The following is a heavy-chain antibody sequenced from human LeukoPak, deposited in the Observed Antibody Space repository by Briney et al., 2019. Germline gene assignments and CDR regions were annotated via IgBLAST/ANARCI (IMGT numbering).Heavy chain of an antibody. CDR2: ISYDGSNK. D-gene: IGHD2-2*01. V-gene: IGHV3-30*04. Sequence: GRSLRLSCAASGFTLSSYAMHWVRQTPGKGLEWVAVISYDGSNKYYADSVKGRFTISRDNSKNTLYLQMNSLRAEDTAVYYCAGARYCSSTSCYGGGAFDIWGQGTMVTVSS. CDR1: GFTLSSYA. J-gene: IGHJ3*02. CDR3: AGARYCSSTSCYGGGAFDI.